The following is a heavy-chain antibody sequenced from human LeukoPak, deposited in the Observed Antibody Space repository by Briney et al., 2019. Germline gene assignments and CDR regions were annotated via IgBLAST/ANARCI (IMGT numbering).Heavy chain of an antibody. V-gene: IGHV4-34*01. Sequence: WETLSLTCAVYGGSFSGYYWSWIRQPSGKGLEWIGEINHSGSTNYNPSLKSRVTISVDTSKNQFSLKLSSVTAADTAVYYCARAFQSRITKVRWFDPWGQGTLVTVPS. D-gene: IGHD3-10*01. CDR3: ARAFQSRITKVRWFDP. CDR2: INHSGST. CDR1: GGSFSGYY. J-gene: IGHJ5*02.